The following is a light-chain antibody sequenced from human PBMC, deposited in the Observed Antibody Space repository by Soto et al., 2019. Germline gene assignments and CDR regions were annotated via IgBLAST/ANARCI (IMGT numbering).Light chain of an antibody. CDR1: QIISSSY. Sequence: EIVLTQSPGTLSLSPGERATLSCRASQIISSSYLAWYQQKPGQAPRLLIYGTFNRATGIPDRFSGSGSGTDFTLIISRLEPEDFAVYFCQQYGSSPYTFGQGTKLEI. CDR3: QQYGSSPYT. CDR2: GTF. J-gene: IGKJ2*01. V-gene: IGKV3-20*01.